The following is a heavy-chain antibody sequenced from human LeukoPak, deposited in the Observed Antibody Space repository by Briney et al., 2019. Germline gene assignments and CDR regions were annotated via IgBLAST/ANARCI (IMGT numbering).Heavy chain of an antibody. J-gene: IGHJ6*03. D-gene: IGHD3-9*01. CDR2: IKQDGSEK. CDR1: GFSFTTYW. CDR3: ARAVSYYDILTGYLHYYMDV. Sequence: GGSLRLSCAASGFSFTTYWMSWVRQAPGKGLEWVANIKQDGSEKYYVDSVKGRFTISRDNAKNSLYLQMNSLRAEDTAVYYCARAVSYYDILTGYLHYYMDVWGKGTTVTVSS. V-gene: IGHV3-7*01.